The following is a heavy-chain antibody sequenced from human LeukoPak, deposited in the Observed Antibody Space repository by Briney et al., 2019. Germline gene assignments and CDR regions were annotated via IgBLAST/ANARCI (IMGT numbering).Heavy chain of an antibody. D-gene: IGHD2-2*01. Sequence: GGSLRLSCAASGFTVSSNYMSWVRQAPGKGLECVSVIYSGGSTYYADSVKGRLTISRDNSKNTLYLKINSLRAEDTAVYYCARGGAKGVVPAALYYFDYWGQGTLVTVSS. V-gene: IGHV3-66*02. CDR1: GFTVSSNY. CDR2: IYSGGST. CDR3: ARGGAKGVVPAALYYFDY. J-gene: IGHJ4*02.